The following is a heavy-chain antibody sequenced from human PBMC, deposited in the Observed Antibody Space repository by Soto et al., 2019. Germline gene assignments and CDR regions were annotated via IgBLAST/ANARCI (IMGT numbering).Heavy chain of an antibody. CDR2: FDPEDGET. CDR1: GHTLTELS. J-gene: IGHJ4*02. D-gene: IGHD1-1*01. Sequence: QVQLVQSGAEVKKPGASVKVSCKVSGHTLTELSMHWVRLAPGKGLEWMGGFDPEDGETISAQKFQGRVTMTEDTSTDSTYLELSSLRSEDTAVYYCAAGGTRWLHSPVDYWGQGTLVPISS. CDR3: AAGGTRWLHSPVDY. V-gene: IGHV1-24*01.